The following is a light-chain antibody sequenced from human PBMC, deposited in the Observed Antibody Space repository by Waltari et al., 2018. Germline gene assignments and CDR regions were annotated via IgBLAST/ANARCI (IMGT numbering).Light chain of an antibody. CDR2: KDS. V-gene: IGLV3-25*03. CDR1: ALPKQY. Sequence: SYELTQPPSVSVSPGQTARITCSGDALPKQYAYWYQQKPGPAPVLGIDKDSGRPSGIPGRFSGSSSGTTVTLTISGVQAEDEADYYCQSADSSGTYVVFGGGTKLTVL. J-gene: IGLJ2*01. CDR3: QSADSSGTYVV.